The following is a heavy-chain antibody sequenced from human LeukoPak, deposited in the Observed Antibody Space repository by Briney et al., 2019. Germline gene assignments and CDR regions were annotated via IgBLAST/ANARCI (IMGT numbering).Heavy chain of an antibody. D-gene: IGHD4-11*01. CDR1: GYSFTSYW. J-gene: IGHJ6*03. CDR3: GRQGDYKVYYYYYRDV. CDR2: IYPGDSDT. V-gene: IGHV5-51*01. Sequence: GESLKISCKGSGYSFTSYWIGWVRQMPGKGLEWMGIIYPGDSDTRYSPSFQGQVTISADKSISTAYLQWSSLKASDTAMYYCGRQGDYKVYYYYYRDVWGKGTTVTVSS.